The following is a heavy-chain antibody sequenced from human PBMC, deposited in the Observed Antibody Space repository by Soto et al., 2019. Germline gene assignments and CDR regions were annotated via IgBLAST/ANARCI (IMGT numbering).Heavy chain of an antibody. CDR3: ARREIQGIIYY. D-gene: IGHD3-16*01. CDR1: GYSISSSNW. Sequence: SETLSLTCAVSGYSISSSNWWGWIRQPPGKGLEWIGYIYYSGTTYYNPSLKSRVTMSVDTSKNQFSLKLTSVTAVDTAVYYCARREIQGIIYYCGRGTLVTVSS. V-gene: IGHV4-28*01. CDR2: IYYSGTT. J-gene: IGHJ4*02.